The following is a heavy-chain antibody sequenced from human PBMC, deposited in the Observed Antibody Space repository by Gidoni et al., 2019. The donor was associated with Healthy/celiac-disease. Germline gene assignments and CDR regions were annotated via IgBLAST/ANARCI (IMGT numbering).Heavy chain of an antibody. D-gene: IGHD3-3*01. J-gene: IGHJ3*02. CDR3: ARDYDFWSGYPNHDAFDI. Sequence: EVQLVESGGGLVKPGGSLRLSCAASGFTFSRYSMNWVRQAPGKGLEWVSSISSSSSYIYYADSVKGRFTISRDNAKNSLYLQMNSLRAEDTAVYYCARDYDFWSGYPNHDAFDIWGQGTMVTVSS. CDR2: ISSSSSYI. V-gene: IGHV3-21*01. CDR1: GFTFSRYS.